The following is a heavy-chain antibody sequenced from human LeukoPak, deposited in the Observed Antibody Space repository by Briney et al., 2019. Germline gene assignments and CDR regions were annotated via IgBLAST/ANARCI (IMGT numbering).Heavy chain of an antibody. CDR3: ARRDYSNYVKVFDY. D-gene: IGHD4-11*01. CDR1: GGSFSGYY. Sequence: PSETLSLTCAVYGGSFSGYYWSWIRQPPGEGLEWIGEINHSGSTNYNPSLKSRVTISVDTSKNQFSLKLSSVTAADTAVYYCARRDYSNYVKVFDYWGQGTLVTVSS. J-gene: IGHJ4*02. CDR2: INHSGST. V-gene: IGHV4-34*01.